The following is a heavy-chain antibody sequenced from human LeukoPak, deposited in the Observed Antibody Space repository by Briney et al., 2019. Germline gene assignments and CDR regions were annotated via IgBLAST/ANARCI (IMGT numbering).Heavy chain of an antibody. CDR2: ISWNSGSI. D-gene: IGHD6-6*01. Sequence: PGRSLRLSCAASGFTFDDYAMHWVRQAPGKGLEWVSGISWNSGSIGHADSVKGRFTISRDNAKNSLYLQMNSLRAEDTALYYCAKDSGGGSSDSYYYYGMDVWGQGTAVTVSS. CDR3: AKDSGGGSSDSYYYYGMDV. V-gene: IGHV3-9*01. CDR1: GFTFDDYA. J-gene: IGHJ6*02.